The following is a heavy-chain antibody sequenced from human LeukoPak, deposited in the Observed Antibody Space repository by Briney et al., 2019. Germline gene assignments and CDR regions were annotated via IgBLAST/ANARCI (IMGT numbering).Heavy chain of an antibody. J-gene: IGHJ6*02. D-gene: IGHD3-10*01. V-gene: IGHV1-8*01. CDR1: GYTFTSYD. CDR3: AREGSGNDGMDV. CDR2: MNPNSGNT. Sequence: GASVKVSCKASGYTFTSYDINWVRQATGQGLEWMGWMNPNSGNTGYAQKFQGRVTMTRNTSISTAYMELTSLRSEDTAVYYCAREGSGNDGMDVWGQGTTVTVSS.